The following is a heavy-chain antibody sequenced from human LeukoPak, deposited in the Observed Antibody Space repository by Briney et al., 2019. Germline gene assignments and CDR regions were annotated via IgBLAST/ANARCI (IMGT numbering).Heavy chain of an antibody. Sequence: ASVKVSCKASGYTFTSYAMHWVRQAPGQRLEWMGWINAGNGNTKYSQKFQGRVAITRDTSASTAYMELSSLRSEDTAVYYCARKRDVVAGSYYYYGMDVWGQGTTVTVSS. V-gene: IGHV1-3*01. CDR2: INAGNGNT. J-gene: IGHJ6*02. CDR1: GYTFTSYA. CDR3: ARKRDVVAGSYYYYGMDV. D-gene: IGHD6-19*01.